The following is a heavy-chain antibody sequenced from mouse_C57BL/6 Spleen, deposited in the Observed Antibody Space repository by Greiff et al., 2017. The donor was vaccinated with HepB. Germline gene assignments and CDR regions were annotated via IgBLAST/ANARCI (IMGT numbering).Heavy chain of an antibody. CDR1: GYTFTSYW. Sequence: VQLQQPGAELVKPGASVKLSCKASGYTFTSYWMHWVKQRPGQGLEWIGMIHPNSGSTNYNEKFKSKATLTVDKSSSTAYMQLSSLTSEDSAVYYCARWDYYSTMDYWGQGTSVTVSS. CDR2: IHPNSGST. V-gene: IGHV1-64*01. CDR3: ARWDYYSTMDY. J-gene: IGHJ4*01. D-gene: IGHD1-1*01.